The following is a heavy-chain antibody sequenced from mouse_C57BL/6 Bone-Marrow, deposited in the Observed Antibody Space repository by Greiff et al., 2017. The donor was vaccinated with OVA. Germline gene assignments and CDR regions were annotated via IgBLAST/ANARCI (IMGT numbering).Heavy chain of an antibody. V-gene: IGHV5-6*01. CDR1: GFTFSSYG. CDR2: ISSGGSYT. J-gene: IGHJ1*03. Sequence: VQLQQSGGDLVKPGGSLKLSCAASGFTFSSYGMSWVRQTPDKRLEWVATISSGGSYTYYPDSVKGRFTISRDNAKNTLYLQMSSLKSEDTAMYYCARQRRFYWYFDVWGTGTTVTVSS. CDR3: ARQRRFYWYFDV.